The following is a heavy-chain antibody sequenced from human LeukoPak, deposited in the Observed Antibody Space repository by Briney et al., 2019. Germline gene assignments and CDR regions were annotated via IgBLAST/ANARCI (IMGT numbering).Heavy chain of an antibody. D-gene: IGHD4-17*01. V-gene: IGHV3-23*01. CDR3: AKRSAYGDYVQAHFDY. J-gene: IGHJ4*02. Sequence: DSVKGRFTISRDNSKNTLYLQMNSLRAEDTAVYYCAKRSAYGDYVQAHFDYWGQGTLVTVSS.